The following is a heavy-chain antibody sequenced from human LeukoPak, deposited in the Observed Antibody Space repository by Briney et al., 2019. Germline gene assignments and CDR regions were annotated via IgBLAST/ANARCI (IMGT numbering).Heavy chain of an antibody. Sequence: GESLKISCKGSGYSFTRYWIGWVRQMPGKGLEWMGIIYPGDSETRYSPSFQGQVTISADKSISTAYLQWSSLKASDTAIYYCARHGRGNYYDSSAYPFDYWGQGTLVTVSS. V-gene: IGHV5-51*01. CDR1: GYSFTRYW. CDR2: IYPGDSET. CDR3: ARHGRGNYYDSSAYPFDY. J-gene: IGHJ4*02. D-gene: IGHD3-22*01.